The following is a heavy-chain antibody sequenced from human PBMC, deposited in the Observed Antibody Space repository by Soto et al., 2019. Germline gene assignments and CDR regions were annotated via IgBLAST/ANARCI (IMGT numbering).Heavy chain of an antibody. CDR1: GYTFTSYA. J-gene: IGHJ4*02. CDR2: INVDKGNT. Sequence: ASVKVSCKASGYTFTSYAIHWVRQAPGQRPEWMGWINVDKGNTKHSQKFQGRVTITRDAYASRAYMELSSLRSEDTAVYYCARDPAAAAYCFDSWGQGTLVTAPQ. D-gene: IGHD6-13*01. V-gene: IGHV1-3*01. CDR3: ARDPAAAAYCFDS.